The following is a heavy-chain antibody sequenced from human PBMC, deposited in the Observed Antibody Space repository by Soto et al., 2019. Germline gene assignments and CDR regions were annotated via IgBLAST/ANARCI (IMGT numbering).Heavy chain of an antibody. CDR1: GGSFSGYY. Sequence: QVQLQQWGAGLLKPSETLSLTCAVYGGSFSGYYWSWIRQPPGKGLEWIGEINHSGSTNYNPCLKSRVTISVDPSKNQFTLKLSSVTAADTAVYYCAREKPYSSSWYHDYWGQGTLVTVSS. CDR3: AREKPYSSSWYHDY. D-gene: IGHD6-13*01. J-gene: IGHJ4*02. CDR2: INHSGST. V-gene: IGHV4-34*01.